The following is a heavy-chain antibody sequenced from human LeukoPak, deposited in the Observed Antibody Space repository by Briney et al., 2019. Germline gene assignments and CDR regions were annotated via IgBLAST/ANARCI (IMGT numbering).Heavy chain of an antibody. J-gene: IGHJ4*02. D-gene: IGHD6-19*01. V-gene: IGHV1-3*04. CDR2: INTGNRNT. CDR1: GYTFTSYT. Sequence: GASVKVSCKGSGYTFTSYTMHWVRQAPGQRLEWMGWINTGNRNTKYAQKFQGRVTITRDTSASTAYMELSSLRSEDTAVYYCARGGIAVAGVSYWGQGTLVTVSS. CDR3: ARGGIAVAGVSY.